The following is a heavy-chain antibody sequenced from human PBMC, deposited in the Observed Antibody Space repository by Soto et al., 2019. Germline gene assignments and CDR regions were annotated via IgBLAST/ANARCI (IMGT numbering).Heavy chain of an antibody. D-gene: IGHD2-2*01. CDR3: ASLPRYCSSTSCYSPYYYYYGMDV. V-gene: IGHV4-34*01. Sequence: SETLSLTCAVYGGSFSGYDWSWIRQPPGKGLEWIGEINHSGSTNYNPSLKSRVTISVDTSKNQFSLKLSSVTAADTAVYYCASLPRYCSSTSCYSPYYYYYGMDVWGQGTTVTVSS. J-gene: IGHJ6*02. CDR1: GGSFSGYD. CDR2: INHSGST.